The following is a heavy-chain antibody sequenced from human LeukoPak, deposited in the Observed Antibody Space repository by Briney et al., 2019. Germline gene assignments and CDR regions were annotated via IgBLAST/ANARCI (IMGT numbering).Heavy chain of an antibody. D-gene: IGHD1-26*01. Sequence: SETLSLTCTVSGGSINSGSFYWGWIRQPPGKGLDWIGSISYSGSTYYNPSLKSRVTISGDTSKSQFSLNLRSVTAADTAVYYCARLAGSYYKFDSWGQGTLVTVSS. J-gene: IGHJ4*02. CDR1: GGSINSGSFY. CDR3: ARLAGSYYKFDS. CDR2: ISYSGST. V-gene: IGHV4-39*01.